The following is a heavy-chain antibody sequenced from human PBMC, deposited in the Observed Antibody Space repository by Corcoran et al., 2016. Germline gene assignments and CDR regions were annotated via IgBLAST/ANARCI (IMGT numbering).Heavy chain of an antibody. Sequence: QVQLVQSGAEVKKPGASVKVSCKASGYTFTSYGISWVRQAPGQGLEWMGWISAYNGNTNYAQKLQGRVTMTTDTSTSTADMALRSLRSDDTPVDYWGGERGAPVVGPARRGYYGMDVWGQGTTGTVSS. J-gene: IGHJ6*02. CDR3: GGERGAPVVGPARRGYYGMDV. CDR2: ISAYNGNT. V-gene: IGHV1-18*01. D-gene: IGHD2-2*01. CDR1: GYTFTSYG.